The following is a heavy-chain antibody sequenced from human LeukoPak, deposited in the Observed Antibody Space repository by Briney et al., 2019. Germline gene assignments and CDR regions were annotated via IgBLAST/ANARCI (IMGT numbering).Heavy chain of an antibody. V-gene: IGHV3-7*01. D-gene: IGHD5-18*01. CDR1: GLAFSSSW. CDR2: INPDGNKK. Sequence: GGSLRLSCAVSGLAFSSSWMDWVRQAPGKGLEWVASINPDGNKKYSADSVKGRFTISRGNAENSLYLQMNSLRVEDTAFYYCARDLAYSRLDYWGQGMLVTVSS. J-gene: IGHJ4*02. CDR3: ARDLAYSRLDY.